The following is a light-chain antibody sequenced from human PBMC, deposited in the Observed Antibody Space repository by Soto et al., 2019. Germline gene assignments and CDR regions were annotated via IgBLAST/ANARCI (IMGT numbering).Light chain of an antibody. V-gene: IGLV2-14*01. Sequence: QSALTQPASVSGSPGQSITISCTGTSSDVGAYNYVSWYQQHSGKAPNLIIYEVTNRPSGVSNRFSASKSGNTASLTIFGLQAEDDAAYYCSSYTSSSSWVFGGGTQVTV. CDR1: SSDVGAYNY. CDR3: SSYTSSSSWV. J-gene: IGLJ3*02. CDR2: EVT.